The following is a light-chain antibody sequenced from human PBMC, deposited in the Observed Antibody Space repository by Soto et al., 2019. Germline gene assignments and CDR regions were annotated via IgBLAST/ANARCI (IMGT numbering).Light chain of an antibody. J-gene: IGLJ2*01. CDR1: SSDVGRFNY. CDR3: SSFVGTSILVV. V-gene: IGLV2-14*01. Sequence: QSALTQPASVSGSPGQSITISCTGTSSDVGRFNYVSWYQQHPGNSPKLIIFDVTRRPSGVSNRFSGSKSGNAASLTISGLQAEDEANYYCSSFVGTSILVVFGGGTKLTVL. CDR2: DVT.